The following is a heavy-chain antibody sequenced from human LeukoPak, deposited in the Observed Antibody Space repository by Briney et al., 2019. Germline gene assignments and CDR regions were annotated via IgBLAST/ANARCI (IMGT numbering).Heavy chain of an antibody. V-gene: IGHV1-69*05. Sequence: SVKVSCKASGGTFSSYAISWVRQAPGQGLEWMGGIIPIFGTANYAQKFQGRVTITTDESTSTAYMELSSLRSEDTAVYYCARVGSHYDILTGYGWFDPWGQGTLVTVSS. CDR1: GGTFSSYA. CDR2: IIPIFGTA. D-gene: IGHD3-9*01. J-gene: IGHJ5*02. CDR3: ARVGSHYDILTGYGWFDP.